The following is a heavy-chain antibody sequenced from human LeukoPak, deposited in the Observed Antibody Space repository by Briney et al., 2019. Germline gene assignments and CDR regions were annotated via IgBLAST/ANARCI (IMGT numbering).Heavy chain of an antibody. CDR1: GFTFTDYY. CDR3: ARGTGEPDY. J-gene: IGHJ4*02. V-gene: IGHV3-11*04. Sequence: PGVSLRLSCATSGFTFTDYYMSWIRQAPGKGLEWVSYISVSGTTMYYADSVKGRFTISRDNSQNTLYLQMNSLRAEDTAVYYCARGTGEPDYWGQGTLVTVSS. D-gene: IGHD7-27*01. CDR2: ISVSGTTM.